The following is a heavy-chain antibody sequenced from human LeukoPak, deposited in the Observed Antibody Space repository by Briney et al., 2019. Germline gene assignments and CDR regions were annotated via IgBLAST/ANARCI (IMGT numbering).Heavy chain of an antibody. CDR3: VVGQWEPKGAY. CDR1: GGSISSYF. V-gene: IGHV4-34*01. D-gene: IGHD1-26*01. CDR2: VGHSGNT. Sequence: SDTLSLTCTVSGGSISSYFWNWIRQTPGKGLEWIGEVGHSGNTNYNPSLKSRVTMSLDTSRNQFSLKLNSVTAADTAVYYCVVGQWEPKGAYWGQGNLVTVSS. J-gene: IGHJ4*02.